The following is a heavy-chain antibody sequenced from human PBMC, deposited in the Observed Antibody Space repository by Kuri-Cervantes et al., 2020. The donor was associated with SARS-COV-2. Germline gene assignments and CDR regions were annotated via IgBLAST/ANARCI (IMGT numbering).Heavy chain of an antibody. CDR1: GFTFSSYG. CDR3: VKDQLYCSSTSCYQVYHYYGMDV. V-gene: IGHV3-30*02. J-gene: IGHJ6*02. D-gene: IGHD2-2*01. Sequence: GESLKTSCAASGFTFSSYGMHWVRQAPGKGLEWVAVIWYDGSNKYYADSVKGRFTISRDNSKNTLYLQMSSLRAEDTAVYYCVKDQLYCSSTSCYQVYHYYGMDVWGQGTTVTVSS. CDR2: IWYDGSNK.